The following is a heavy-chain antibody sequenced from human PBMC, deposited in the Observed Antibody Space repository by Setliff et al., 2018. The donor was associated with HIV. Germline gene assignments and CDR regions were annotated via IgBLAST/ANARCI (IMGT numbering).Heavy chain of an antibody. Sequence: SVKVSCKASGGTFSRLAFSWVRQAPGQGLEWMGGIIPTFDTANYAQKFQGRVTITADKSTNTVYMELNSLRSEDTAMYYCARGVHSGGSGWYNWYFDLWGRGTLVTVSS. CDR1: GGTFSRLA. D-gene: IGHD6-19*01. V-gene: IGHV1-69*06. CDR3: ARGVHSGGSGWYNWYFDL. J-gene: IGHJ2*01. CDR2: IIPTFDTA.